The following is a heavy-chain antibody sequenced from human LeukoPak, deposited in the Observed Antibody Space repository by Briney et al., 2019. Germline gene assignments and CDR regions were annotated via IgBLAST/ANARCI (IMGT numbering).Heavy chain of an antibody. Sequence: SETLSLTCTVSGYSITTGYFWAWIRQPPGEGLEWIGSISHGAGTYYSPSLKSRVTMSLDTSKNQFSVNLNSVTAADTAVYYCARERGVLTPPIIDYWGQGTLVTVSS. CDR1: GYSITTGYF. J-gene: IGHJ4*02. D-gene: IGHD1-1*01. CDR3: ARERGVLTPPIIDY. CDR2: ISHGAGT. V-gene: IGHV4-38-2*02.